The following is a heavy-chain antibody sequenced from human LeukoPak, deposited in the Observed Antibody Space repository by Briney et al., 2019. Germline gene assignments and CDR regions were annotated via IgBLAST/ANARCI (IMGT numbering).Heavy chain of an antibody. CDR3: ATCSGYDPENFDS. CDR1: GFTFSSYG. D-gene: IGHD5-12*01. Sequence: QTGGSLRLSCAVSGFTFSSYGMSWVRQAPGKGLEWVSAISGSGGSTYYADSVKGRFTISRDNSKSTLYLQMNSLRAEDTAIYYCATCSGYDPENFDSWGQGTLVTVSS. V-gene: IGHV3-23*01. CDR2: ISGSGGST. J-gene: IGHJ4*02.